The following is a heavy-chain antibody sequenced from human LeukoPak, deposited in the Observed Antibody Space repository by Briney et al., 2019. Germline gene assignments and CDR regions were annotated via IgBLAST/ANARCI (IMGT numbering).Heavy chain of an antibody. J-gene: IGHJ4*02. CDR2: ISSSGSTI. CDR3: ARGDSSGWSAYFDY. D-gene: IGHD6-19*01. V-gene: IGHV3-48*04. CDR1: GFTFSSYG. Sequence: GRSLRLSCAASGFTFSSYGMHWVRQAPGKGLEWVSYISSSGSTIYYADSVKGRFTISRDNAKNSLYLQMNSLRAEDTAVYYCARGDSSGWSAYFDYWGQGTLVTVSS.